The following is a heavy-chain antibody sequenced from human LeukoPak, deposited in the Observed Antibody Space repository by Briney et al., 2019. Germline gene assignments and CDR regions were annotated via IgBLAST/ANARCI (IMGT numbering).Heavy chain of an antibody. Sequence: PGGSLRLSCAASGFTFSSHGIHWVRQAPGRGLEWVAVIWYDGTNKYYEDSVKGRFSISRDDSKNTVYLQMNSLRAEDTAVYYCATGAVPWYFGYWGQGTLVTVSS. CDR3: ATGAVPWYFGY. D-gene: IGHD6-19*01. J-gene: IGHJ4*02. V-gene: IGHV3-33*01. CDR2: IWYDGTNK. CDR1: GFTFSSHG.